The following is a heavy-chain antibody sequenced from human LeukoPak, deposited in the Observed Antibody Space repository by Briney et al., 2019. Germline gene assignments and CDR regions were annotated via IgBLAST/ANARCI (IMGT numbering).Heavy chain of an antibody. CDR1: GGSISSGGYS. CDR3: AWGGYPLDLYYYYGMDV. J-gene: IGHJ6*02. Sequence: SQTLSLTCAVSGGSISSGGYSWSWIRQPPGKGLEWIGYIYHSGSTYYNPSLKSRVTISVDRSKNQFSLKLSSVTAADTAVYYCAWGGYPLDLYYYYGMDVWGQGTTVTVSS. V-gene: IGHV4-30-2*01. CDR2: IYHSGST. D-gene: IGHD3-3*01.